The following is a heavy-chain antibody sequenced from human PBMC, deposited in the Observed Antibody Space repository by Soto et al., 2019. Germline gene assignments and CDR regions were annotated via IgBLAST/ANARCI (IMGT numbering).Heavy chain of an antibody. V-gene: IGHV4-34*01. D-gene: IGHD1-26*01. J-gene: IGHJ6*02. CDR1: GGSFSGYY. CDR2: INHSGST. CDR3: ARGSFPSTSIMGATTGYYCGMDL. Sequence: QVQLQQWGAGLLKPSETLSLTCAVYGGSFSGYYWSWIRQPPGKGLEWIGEINHSGSTNYNPTLKSRVTRSVDTSRNQFSLKLTSVTAADPAVYYCARGSFPSTSIMGATTGYYCGMDLWGQGTTVTVSS.